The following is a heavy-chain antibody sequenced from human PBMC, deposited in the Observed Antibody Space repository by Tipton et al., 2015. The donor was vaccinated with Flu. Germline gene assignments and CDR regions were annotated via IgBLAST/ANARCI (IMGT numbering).Heavy chain of an antibody. CDR1: GGSIFDYY. Sequence: TLSLTCTVSGGSIFDYYWTWIRQSPGKGLEWIGHIYSSGNTKYNPSLKSRVTMSVDTSMKQFSLKLSFVTAADTAMYYCARYSGRYSRSFDSWGQGPLVTVSS. J-gene: IGHJ4*02. CDR3: ARYSGRYSRSFDS. CDR2: IYSSGNT. V-gene: IGHV4-59*01. D-gene: IGHD1-26*01.